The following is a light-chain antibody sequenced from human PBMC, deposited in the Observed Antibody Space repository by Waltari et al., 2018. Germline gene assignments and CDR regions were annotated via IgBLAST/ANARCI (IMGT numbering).Light chain of an antibody. CDR1: RSDVGCYNY. CDR3: SSYTSSSTLVV. Sequence: QSALTQPASVSGSPGQSLTISCTGTRSDVGCYNYLSWYQQTPGKAPKIMIYDVSNRPSGVSNRFSGSKSGNTASLTISGLQAEDEADYYCSSYTSSSTLVVFGTGTKVTVL. J-gene: IGLJ1*01. V-gene: IGLV2-14*03. CDR2: DVS.